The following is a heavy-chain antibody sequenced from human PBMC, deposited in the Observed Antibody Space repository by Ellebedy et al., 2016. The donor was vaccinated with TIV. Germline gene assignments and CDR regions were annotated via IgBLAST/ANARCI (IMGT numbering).Heavy chain of an antibody. Sequence: GESLKISCKGSGYSFTSYWISWVRQMPGKGLGWMGRIDPSDSYTNYSPSFQGHVTISADKSISTAYLQWSSLKASDTAMYYCARHDGIVVFYYYGMDVWGQGTTVTVSS. D-gene: IGHD2-2*01. CDR2: IDPSDSYT. CDR3: ARHDGIVVFYYYGMDV. V-gene: IGHV5-10-1*01. CDR1: GYSFTSYW. J-gene: IGHJ6*02.